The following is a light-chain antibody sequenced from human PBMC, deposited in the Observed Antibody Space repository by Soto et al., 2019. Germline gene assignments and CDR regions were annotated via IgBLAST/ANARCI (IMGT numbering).Light chain of an antibody. CDR2: AAS. CDR1: QGIRID. V-gene: IGKV1-6*01. Sequence: AIQMTQSPSSLSASVGDRVTITCRASQGIRIDLGWYQQKPGKAPKLLIYAASTLQTGVPSRFSGSGSGTDFTLSISSLQPEDFATYYCLQDYNCPWTFVQGTQVEIK. J-gene: IGKJ1*01. CDR3: LQDYNCPWT.